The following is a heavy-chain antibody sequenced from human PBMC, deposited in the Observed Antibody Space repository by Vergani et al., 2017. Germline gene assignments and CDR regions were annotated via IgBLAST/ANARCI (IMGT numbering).Heavy chain of an antibody. CDR2: IYYSGST. CDR1: GGSISSSSYY. J-gene: IGHJ4*02. V-gene: IGHV4-39*01. D-gene: IGHD3-9*01. Sequence: QLQLQESGPGLVKPSETLSLTCPVSGGSISSSSYYWGWIRQPPGTGLEWIGSIYYSGSTYYNPSLKSRVTISEDTSKNQFSLKLSAVTAADTAVYYCARGRDDILTGPSTYDYWGQGTLVTVSS. CDR3: ARGRDDILTGPSTYDY.